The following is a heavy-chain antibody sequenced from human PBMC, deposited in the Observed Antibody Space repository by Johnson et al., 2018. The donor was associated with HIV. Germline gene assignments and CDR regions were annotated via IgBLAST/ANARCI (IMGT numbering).Heavy chain of an antibody. CDR3: ARSMTTVPVACDI. Sequence: MQLVESGGGLVKPGGSLRLSCAASGFTFSDYYMSWVRQAPGKGLEWVSVMYGGGSTYHADSVKGRFSLSRDNSKNTVYLQMNSLRAEDTAVSYCARSMTTVPVACDIWGQGTMGTVCS. CDR2: MYGGGST. J-gene: IGHJ3*02. V-gene: IGHV3-66*01. D-gene: IGHD4-17*01. CDR1: GFTFSDYY.